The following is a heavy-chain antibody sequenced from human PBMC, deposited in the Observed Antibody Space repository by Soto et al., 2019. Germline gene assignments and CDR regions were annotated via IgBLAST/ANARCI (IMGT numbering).Heavy chain of an antibody. D-gene: IGHD2-21*02. CDR3: ARGGHVVVVTAALDY. J-gene: IGHJ4*02. Sequence: QVQLMQSGAEVKKPGASVKVSCKASGDTFTDYYIHWVRQAPGQGLEWMGTVNPSGGHTTYAQHFVGRVTMTRDTSNSTLYMELTSLTSEDPAVYYCARGGHVVVVTAALDYWGQGTLVTVSS. CDR2: VNPSGGHT. CDR1: GDTFTDYY. V-gene: IGHV1-46*01.